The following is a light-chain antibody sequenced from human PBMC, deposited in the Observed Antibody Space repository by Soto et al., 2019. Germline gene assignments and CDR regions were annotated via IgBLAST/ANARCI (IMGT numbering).Light chain of an antibody. CDR1: SSNIGAGYD. J-gene: IGLJ1*01. CDR3: QSYDSGLSGYV. Sequence: QSVLTQPPSVSGAPGQRVTISCTGSSSNIGAGYDVHWYQQLPGTAPKLLIYGNSNQPSGVPDRFSGSKSGTSASLAITGLQAEDEADYYCQSYDSGLSGYVFGTGTKLTVL. V-gene: IGLV1-40*01. CDR2: GNS.